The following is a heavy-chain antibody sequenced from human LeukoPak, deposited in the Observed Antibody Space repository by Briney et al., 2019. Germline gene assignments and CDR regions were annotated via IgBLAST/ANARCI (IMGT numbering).Heavy chain of an antibody. V-gene: IGHV1-69*01. CDR3: ATTRDYYENSGYTLLQD. D-gene: IGHD3-22*01. J-gene: IGHJ1*01. CDR2: IIPILGTP. Sequence: ASVKVSCKASGSTFSTYAINWVRQAPGQGLEWLGGIIPILGTPNYAQSFQGRVTITADESSGTAYMALSSLRSEDTAIYYCATTRDYYENSGYTLLQDWGQGTLVTVSS. CDR1: GSTFSTYA.